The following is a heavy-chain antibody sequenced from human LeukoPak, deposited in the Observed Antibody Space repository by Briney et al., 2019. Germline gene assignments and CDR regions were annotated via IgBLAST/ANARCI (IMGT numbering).Heavy chain of an antibody. J-gene: IGHJ4*02. V-gene: IGHV3-21*01. CDR3: ARAPGYRGFLDY. CDR2: ISSSSSYI. Sequence: GGSLRLSCTASGFTFINYSMNWVRQAPGKGLEWVSFISSSSSYIYYVDSVKGRFTISRDNAKNSLYLQMNSLRAEDTAVYYCARAPGYRGFLDYWGQGNLVTVSS. D-gene: IGHD5-18*01. CDR1: GFTFINYS.